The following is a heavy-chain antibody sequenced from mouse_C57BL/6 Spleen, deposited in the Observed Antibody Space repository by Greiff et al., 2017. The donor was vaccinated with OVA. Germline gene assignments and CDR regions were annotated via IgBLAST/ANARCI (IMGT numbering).Heavy chain of an antibody. J-gene: IGHJ2*01. CDR2: INPNNGGT. Sequence: VQLQQSGPELVKPGASVKISCKASGYTFTDYYMNWVKQSHGKSLEWIGDINPNNGGTNYNQKFKGKATLTVDKSSSTAYMELRSLTSEDSAVYYCARYMVTSSYYFDYWGQGTTLTVSS. D-gene: IGHD2-2*01. CDR3: ARYMVTSSYYFDY. CDR1: GYTFTDYY. V-gene: IGHV1-26*01.